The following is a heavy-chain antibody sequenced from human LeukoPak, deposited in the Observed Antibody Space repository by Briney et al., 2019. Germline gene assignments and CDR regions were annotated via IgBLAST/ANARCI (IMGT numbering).Heavy chain of an antibody. CDR2: IYRSGST. J-gene: IGHJ4*02. CDR3: ARYRGASGYHFDY. Sequence: SGTLSLTCAVSGGSISSSNWWSWVRQPPGKGLEWIGEIYRSGSTNYNPSLKSRVTISLDKSKNQFSLRLSSVTAADTAVYYCARYRGASGYHFDYWGQGTLVTVSS. V-gene: IGHV4-4*02. D-gene: IGHD5-12*01. CDR1: GGSISSSNW.